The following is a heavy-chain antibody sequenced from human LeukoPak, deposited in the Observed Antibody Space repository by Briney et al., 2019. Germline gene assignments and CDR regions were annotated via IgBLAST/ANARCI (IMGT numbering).Heavy chain of an antibody. J-gene: IGHJ3*02. CDR2: IIPIFCTA. V-gene: IGHV1-69*01. Sequence: GPSVKVSCKSSGGTFSSYAISWVRQAPGQGLEWMGVIIPIFCTANYAQKFQGRVTITADESTSTAYMELSSLRSEDAAVYYCARDPLYYYDSPYDAFDIWGQGTMVTVSS. CDR3: ARDPLYYYDSPYDAFDI. D-gene: IGHD3-22*01. CDR1: GGTFSSYA.